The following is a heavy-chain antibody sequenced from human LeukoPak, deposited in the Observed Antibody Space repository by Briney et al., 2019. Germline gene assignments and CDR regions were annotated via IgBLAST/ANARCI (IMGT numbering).Heavy chain of an antibody. CDR2: INPSGGST. CDR3: ARDPYSSGWLLEISFDY. V-gene: IGHV1-46*01. Sequence: ASVKVSCKASGYTFTSCYMHWVRQAPGQGLEWMGIINPSGGSTSYAQKFQGRVTMTRDTSTSTVYMELSSLRSEDTAVYYCARDPYSSGWLLEISFDYWGQGTLVTVSS. D-gene: IGHD6-19*01. CDR1: GYTFTSCY. J-gene: IGHJ4*02.